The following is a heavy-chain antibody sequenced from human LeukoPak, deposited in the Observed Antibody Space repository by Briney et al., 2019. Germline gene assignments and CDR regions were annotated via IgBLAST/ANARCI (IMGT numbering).Heavy chain of an antibody. CDR3: AREVLLWFGELSPSLDV. J-gene: IGHJ6*04. V-gene: IGHV3-74*01. CDR1: GFTFSSYW. CDR2: INSDGSST. D-gene: IGHD3-10*01. Sequence: GGSLSLSCAASGFTFSSYWMHWVRQAPGKGLVWVSRINSDGSSTSYADSVKGRFTISRDNAKNTLYLQMNSLRAEDTAVYYCAREVLLWFGELSPSLDVWGKGTTVTISS.